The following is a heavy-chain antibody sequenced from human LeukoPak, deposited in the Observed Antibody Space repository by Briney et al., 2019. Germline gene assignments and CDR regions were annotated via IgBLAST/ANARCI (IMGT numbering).Heavy chain of an antibody. Sequence: GGPLRFSCAAGGFIFSCCAMSWRRLAAGRGVWWGSAVRGSAGSPYYPDSVKGRFTISRDNSKNPLYLQMNSLSAEDTAVYYCATRSLQKEVSDYWGQGTLVTVST. CDR3: ATRSLQKEVSDY. CDR2: VRGSAGSP. D-gene: IGHD2-15*01. V-gene: IGHV3-23*01. J-gene: IGHJ4*02. CDR1: GFIFSCCA.